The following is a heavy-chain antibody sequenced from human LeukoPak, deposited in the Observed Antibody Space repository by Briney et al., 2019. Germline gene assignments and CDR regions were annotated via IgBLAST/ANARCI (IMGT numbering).Heavy chain of an antibody. Sequence: GGSLRLSCAASGFTFSSYAMSWVRQAPGKGLEWVSAISGSGGSTYYADSVKGRFTISRDNSKNTLYLQMNSLRAEDTAVYYCARKGLYGDYYYYYGMDVWGQGTTVTVSS. J-gene: IGHJ6*02. CDR3: ARKGLYGDYYYYYGMDV. V-gene: IGHV3-23*01. CDR1: GFTFSSYA. CDR2: ISGSGGST. D-gene: IGHD4-17*01.